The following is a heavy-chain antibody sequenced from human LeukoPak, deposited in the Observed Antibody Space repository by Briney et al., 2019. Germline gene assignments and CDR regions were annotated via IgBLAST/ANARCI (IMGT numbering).Heavy chain of an antibody. CDR3: ARGDSSSWYAGDWFDP. V-gene: IGHV1-3*01. CDR2: INAGNGNT. Sequence: ASVKVCCKASGYTFASYTIHWVRQAPGQRLEWMGWINAGNGNTKYSQKFQGRVTITRDTSASTAYMELNSLRSEDTAVYYCARGDSSSWYAGDWFDPWGQGTLVTVSS. CDR1: GYTFASYT. J-gene: IGHJ5*02. D-gene: IGHD6-13*01.